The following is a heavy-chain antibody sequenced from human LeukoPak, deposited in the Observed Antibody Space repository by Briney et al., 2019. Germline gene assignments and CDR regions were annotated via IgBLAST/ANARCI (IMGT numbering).Heavy chain of an antibody. Sequence: PGRSLRLSCAASGFTFSSYGMHWVRQAPGKGLGWVAVIWYDGSNKYYADSVKGRFTISRDNSKNTLYLQMNSLRAEDTAVYYCARDLGDVFKGAHTGFDYWGQGTLVTVSS. CDR3: ARDLGDVFKGAHTGFDY. D-gene: IGHD1-26*01. CDR1: GFTFSSYG. J-gene: IGHJ4*02. V-gene: IGHV3-33*01. CDR2: IWYDGSNK.